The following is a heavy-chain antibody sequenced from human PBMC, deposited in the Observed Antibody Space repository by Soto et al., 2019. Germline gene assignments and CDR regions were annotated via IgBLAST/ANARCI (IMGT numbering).Heavy chain of an antibody. J-gene: IGHJ4*02. CDR2: IYHSGST. D-gene: IGHD6-19*01. CDR3: ARDSSGQSDFDY. Sequence: QVQLQESGPGLVKPSGTLSLTCAVSGGSISSSNWWSWVRQPPGKGLEWIGEIYHSGSTNYNPSLKSRVTISVDTSKNPGALKLSSVTAADTAVYYCARDSSGQSDFDYWGQGTLVTVSS. CDR1: GGSISSSNW. V-gene: IGHV4-4*02.